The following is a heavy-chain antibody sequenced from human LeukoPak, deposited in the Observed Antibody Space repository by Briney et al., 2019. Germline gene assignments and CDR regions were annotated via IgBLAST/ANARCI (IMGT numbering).Heavy chain of an antibody. CDR2: INHSGST. D-gene: IGHD3-9*01. CDR3: ARLPDILTGYYRFDY. CDR1: GGSFSGYY. V-gene: IGHV4-34*01. Sequence: SETLSLTCAVYGGSFSGYYWSWIRQPPGKGLEWIGEINHSGSTNYNPSLKSRVTISVDTSKNQFSLKLSSVTAADTAVYYCARLPDILTGYYRFDYWGQGTLVTVSS. J-gene: IGHJ4*02.